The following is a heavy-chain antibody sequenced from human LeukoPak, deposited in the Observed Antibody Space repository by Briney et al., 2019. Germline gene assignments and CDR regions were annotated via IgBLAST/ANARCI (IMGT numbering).Heavy chain of an antibody. Sequence: GGSLRLSCEASAFTFSDYWMTWVRQAPGKGLEWVTAISGSGGSTYYADSVKGRFTISRDNSKNTLYLQMNGLRAEDTAVYYCAKSAYYYDSSGYYDFDYWGQGTLVTVSS. J-gene: IGHJ4*02. CDR2: ISGSGGST. CDR3: AKSAYYYDSSGYYDFDY. D-gene: IGHD3-22*01. V-gene: IGHV3-23*01. CDR1: AFTFSDYW.